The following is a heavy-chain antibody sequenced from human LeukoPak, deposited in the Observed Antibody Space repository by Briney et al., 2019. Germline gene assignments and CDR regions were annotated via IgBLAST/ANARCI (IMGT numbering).Heavy chain of an antibody. Sequence: SETLCLTCTVSRGSVITYSWSWIRQPAGEGLEWIGRFYTNGSTNYNPSLKTRVTLSIDKSKNHFSLKLSSVTAADTAVYYCARELTLTTAFDIWGQGTVVTVSS. CDR2: FYTNGST. CDR3: ARELTLTTAFDI. CDR1: RGSVITYS. J-gene: IGHJ3*02. D-gene: IGHD1/OR15-1a*01. V-gene: IGHV4-4*07.